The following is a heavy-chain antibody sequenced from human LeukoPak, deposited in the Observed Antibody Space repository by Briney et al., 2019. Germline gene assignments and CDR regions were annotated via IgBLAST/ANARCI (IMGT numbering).Heavy chain of an antibody. CDR1: GFTFSSYG. Sequence: PGGSLRLSCAASGFTFSSYGMHWVRQAPGKGLEWVAFIRDDGSNNYYADSVKGRFTISRDNSKNTLYLQMNSLRAEDTAVYYCAGGAGRYYDNRGYYIDFWGQGTLVTVSS. J-gene: IGHJ4*02. D-gene: IGHD3-22*01. V-gene: IGHV3-30*02. CDR2: IRDDGSNN. CDR3: AGGAGRYYDNRGYYIDF.